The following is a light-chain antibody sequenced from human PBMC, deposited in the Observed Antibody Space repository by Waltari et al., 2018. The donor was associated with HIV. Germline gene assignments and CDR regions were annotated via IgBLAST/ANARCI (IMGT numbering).Light chain of an antibody. V-gene: IGLV2-23*01. CDR1: SSDVGRYHL. Sequence: QSALTQPASVSGSPGQSITISCTGTSSDVGRYHLVSWYQQHPGKAPKLMIYEGSKRPSGVSNRFSGSKSGNTASLTISGLQAEDEADYYCCSYAGSSLYVFGTGTKVTVL. CDR2: EGS. CDR3: CSYAGSSLYV. J-gene: IGLJ1*01.